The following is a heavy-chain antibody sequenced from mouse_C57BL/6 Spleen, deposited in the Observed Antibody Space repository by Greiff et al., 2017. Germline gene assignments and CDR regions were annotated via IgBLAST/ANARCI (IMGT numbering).Heavy chain of an antibody. Sequence: QVQLQQPGAELVKPGASVKMSCKASGYTFTSYWITWVKQRPGQGLEWIGDIYPASGSTNYNQKFKGKATLTVDTSSSTAYMQLSSLTSEDSAVYYCARDHSSCGYFDVWGTWTTVT. D-gene: IGHD1-1*01. CDR1: GYTFTSYW. J-gene: IGHJ1*03. V-gene: IGHV1-55*01. CDR3: ARDHSSCGYFDV. CDR2: IYPASGST.